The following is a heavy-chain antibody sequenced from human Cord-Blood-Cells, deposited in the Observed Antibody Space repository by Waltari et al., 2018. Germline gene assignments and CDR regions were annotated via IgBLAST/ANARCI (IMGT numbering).Heavy chain of an antibody. Sequence: EVQLVQSGAEVKKPGESVKISCRGSGYSFTSYWIGCVRQMPGKALEWMGSIYPGYSETRYSPSFQGQVTSSADKSISTAYLQWSSLKASDTAMYYCARHDLETATDYWGQGTLVTVSS. J-gene: IGHJ4*02. CDR1: GYSFTSYW. CDR2: IYPGYSET. D-gene: IGHD2-15*01. CDR3: ARHDLETATDY. V-gene: IGHV5-51*01.